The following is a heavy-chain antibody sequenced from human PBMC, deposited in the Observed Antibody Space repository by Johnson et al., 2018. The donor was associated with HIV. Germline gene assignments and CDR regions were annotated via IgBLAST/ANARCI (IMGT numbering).Heavy chain of an antibody. Sequence: QVQLVESGGGVVQPGRSLRLSCAASGFTFSNYAMHWVRQAPGKGLEWVAVIWYDGSNKHYADSVKGRFTISRDNSKNTLFLQMNSLRAEDTAVHYCARAKDAAYPYDAFDVWGHGTMVIVSA. D-gene: IGHD2-15*01. CDR1: GFTFSNYA. J-gene: IGHJ3*01. CDR2: IWYDGSNK. V-gene: IGHV3-33*01. CDR3: ARAKDAAYPYDAFDV.